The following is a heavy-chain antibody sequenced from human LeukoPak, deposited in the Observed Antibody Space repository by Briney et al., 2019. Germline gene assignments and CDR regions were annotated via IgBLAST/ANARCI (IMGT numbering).Heavy chain of an antibody. V-gene: IGHV4-59*01. D-gene: IGHD7-27*01. J-gene: IGHJ2*01. CDR3: ARVTGDWYFDL. CDR1: GGSISSYY. CDR2: IYYSGST. Sequence: SETLSLTCTVSGGSISSYYWSWIRQPPGKGLGWIGYIYYSGSTNYNPSLKSRVTISVDTSKNQFSLKLSSVTAADTAVYYCARVTGDWYFDLWGRGALVTVSS.